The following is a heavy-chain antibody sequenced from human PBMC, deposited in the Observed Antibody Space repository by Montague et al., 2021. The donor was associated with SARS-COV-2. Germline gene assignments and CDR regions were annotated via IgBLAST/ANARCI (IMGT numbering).Heavy chain of an antibody. V-gene: IGHV4-39*01. CDR3: ARLESTRGVIIRGAFHI. Sequence: SETLSLTCSVSGDSINNSRYYWGWIRQPPGKGLEWIGTIYYSGSAYYXPSLKSRVTISVDTSKDQFSLKLNSVTATDTAVYYCARLESTRGVIIRGAFHIWGQGTKVTVPS. CDR2: IYYSGSA. D-gene: IGHD3-10*01. CDR1: GDSINNSRYY. J-gene: IGHJ3*02.